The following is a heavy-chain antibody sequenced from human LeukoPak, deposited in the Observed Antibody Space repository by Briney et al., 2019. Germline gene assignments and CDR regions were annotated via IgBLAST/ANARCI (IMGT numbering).Heavy chain of an antibody. CDR2: ISSSSSYI. Sequence: PGGSLRLSCAASGSTFSSYSMNWVRQAPGKGLEWVSSISSSSSYIYYADSVKGRFTISRDNAKNSLYLQMNSLRAEDTAVYYCARDLPDSYGYLRADYWGQGTLVTVSP. CDR3: ARDLPDSYGYLRADY. J-gene: IGHJ4*02. D-gene: IGHD5-18*01. CDR1: GSTFSSYS. V-gene: IGHV3-21*01.